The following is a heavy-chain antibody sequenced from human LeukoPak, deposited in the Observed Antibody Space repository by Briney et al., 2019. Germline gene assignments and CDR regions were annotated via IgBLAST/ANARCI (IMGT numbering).Heavy chain of an antibody. CDR2: ISGSGGST. D-gene: IGHD4-17*01. CDR3: AREKLRAGYYYYGMDV. V-gene: IGHV3-23*01. J-gene: IGHJ6*02. Sequence: PGGSLRLSCAASGFTFSSYAMSWVRQAPGKGLEWVSAISGSGGSTYYADSVKGRFTISRDNSKNTLYLQMNSLRAEDTAVYYCAREKLRAGYYYYGMDVWGQGTTVTVSS. CDR1: GFTFSSYA.